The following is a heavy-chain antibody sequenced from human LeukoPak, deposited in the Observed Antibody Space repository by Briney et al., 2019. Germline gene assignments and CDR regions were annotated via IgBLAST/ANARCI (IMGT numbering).Heavy chain of an antibody. J-gene: IGHJ4*02. CDR2: ISSSSGYI. V-gene: IGHV3-21*01. CDR3: ASGGRAAAGKLDY. CDR1: GFTFSSYS. Sequence: PGGSLRLSCAASGFTFSSYSMNWVRQAPGKGLEWVSSISSSSGYIYYADSVKGRFTISRDNAKNSLFPQMNSLRAEDTAVYYCASGGRAAAGKLDYWGQGTLVTVSS. D-gene: IGHD6-13*01.